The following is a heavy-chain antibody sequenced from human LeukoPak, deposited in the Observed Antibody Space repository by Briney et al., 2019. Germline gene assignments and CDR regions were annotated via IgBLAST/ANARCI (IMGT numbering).Heavy chain of an antibody. Sequence: SETLSLTCTVSGGSISSYYWSWIRQPPGKGLEWIGYIYYSGSTYYNPSLKSRVAISVDTSKNQFSLTVSSVTAADTAVYYCTRDVPRSSGYPDNWGQGTLVTVSS. CDR3: TRDVPRSSGYPDN. J-gene: IGHJ4*02. D-gene: IGHD3-22*01. V-gene: IGHV4-59*12. CDR1: GGSISSYY. CDR2: IYYSGST.